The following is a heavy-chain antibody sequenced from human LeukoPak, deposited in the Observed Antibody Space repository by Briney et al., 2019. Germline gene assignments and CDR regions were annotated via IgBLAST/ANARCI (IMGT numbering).Heavy chain of an antibody. V-gene: IGHV3-7*01. CDR2: IKQDGSEK. D-gene: IGHD2-2*01. Sequence: PGGSLRLSCAASGFTFSTYWMSWVRQAPGKGLEWVANIKQDGSEKYYIDSVKGRFTISRDTAENSLYLQMNSLRAEDTAVYYCAKFNTSPDHALDIWGQGTMVTVSS. CDR3: AKFNTSPDHALDI. J-gene: IGHJ3*02. CDR1: GFTFSTYW.